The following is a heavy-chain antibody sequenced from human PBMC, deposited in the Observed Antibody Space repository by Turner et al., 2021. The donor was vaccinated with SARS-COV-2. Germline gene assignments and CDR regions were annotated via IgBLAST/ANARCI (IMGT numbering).Heavy chain of an antibody. V-gene: IGHV1-69*01. CDR1: GGTFSTYA. Sequence: QVQLVQSGAEVKKPGSSLKVSCKASGGTFSTYAITWVRQAPGQGLEWRGGIIPIFGTTNYAQKFQGRVTITADESTSTAYMELSSLRSEDTAVYYCARVYSYDSSGYYYDYWGQGTLVTVSS. CDR2: IIPIFGTT. D-gene: IGHD3-22*01. CDR3: ARVYSYDSSGYYYDY. J-gene: IGHJ4*02.